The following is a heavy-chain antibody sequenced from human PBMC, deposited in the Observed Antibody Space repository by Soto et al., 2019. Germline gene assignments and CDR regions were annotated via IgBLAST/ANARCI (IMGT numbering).Heavy chain of an antibody. J-gene: IGHJ6*02. D-gene: IGHD6-13*01. Sequence: QVQLVESGGGVVQPGRSLRLSCAASGFTFSSYGMHWVRQAPGKGLEWVAVISYDGSNKYYADSVKGRFTISRDNSKNTLYLQMNSLRAEDTAVYYCAKDRGIAAAGTHYYYGMDVWCQGTTVTVSS. CDR2: ISYDGSNK. CDR1: GFTFSSYG. CDR3: AKDRGIAAAGTHYYYGMDV. V-gene: IGHV3-30*18.